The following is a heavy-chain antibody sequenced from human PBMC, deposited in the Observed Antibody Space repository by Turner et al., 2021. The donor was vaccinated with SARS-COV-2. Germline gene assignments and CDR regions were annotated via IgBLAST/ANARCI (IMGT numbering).Heavy chain of an antibody. CDR3: ARVVVLRRAYFDF. D-gene: IGHD2-8*01. CDR2: SYYTGGT. V-gene: IGHV4-30-4*01. Sequence: QVQLQESGPGLVKPSQTLSLTCTVSGGSVSSGDYYWSWIRQPPGKGLEWLGYSYYTGGTDYNRSLKSRVTISVDTSKSQVSLKLSSVTAADTAVYYCARVVVLRRAYFDFWGQGALVTVSS. J-gene: IGHJ4*02. CDR1: GGSVSSGDYY.